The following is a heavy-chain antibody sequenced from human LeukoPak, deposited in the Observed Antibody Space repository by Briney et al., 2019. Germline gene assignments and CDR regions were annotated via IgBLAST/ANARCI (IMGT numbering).Heavy chain of an antibody. V-gene: IGHV1-2*02. J-gene: IGHJ4*02. D-gene: IGHD6-13*01. CDR2: INPNSGGT. CDR1: GYTFTGYY. CDR3: ARAWWDSSSWPPDY. Sequence: ASVKVSCKASGYTFTGYYMHWVRQAPGQGLEWMGWINPNSGGTNYAQKFQGGVTITRDTSTSTAYMELSRLRSDDTAVYYCARAWWDSSSWPPDYWGQGTLVTVSS.